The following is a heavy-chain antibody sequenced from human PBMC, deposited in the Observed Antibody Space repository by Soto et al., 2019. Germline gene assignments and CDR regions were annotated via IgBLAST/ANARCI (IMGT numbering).Heavy chain of an antibody. V-gene: IGHV1-2*02. Sequence: ASVKVSCKASGYTFTGHYIHWVRQAPEQGPEWMGEIGPESGATRYAQKFQGRVTMTRNTSITTVYMELNNLSPDDTAVYYCGRGRSGQIVVFYWGQGTPVTVSS. CDR3: GRGRSGQIVVFY. D-gene: IGHD1-26*01. CDR2: IGPESGAT. J-gene: IGHJ4*02. CDR1: GYTFTGHY.